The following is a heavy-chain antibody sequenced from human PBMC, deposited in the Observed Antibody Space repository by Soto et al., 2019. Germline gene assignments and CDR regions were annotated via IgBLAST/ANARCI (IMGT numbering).Heavy chain of an antibody. Sequence: LRLSCEASGFTFTSYGMHWVRQAPGKGLEWVAVIWYDGSNKYYADSVRGRFTISRDNSKNTLYLQMNSLRAEDTAVYYCASGSYYYYYGMDVWGQGTTVTVSS. CDR1: GFTFTSYG. J-gene: IGHJ6*02. CDR2: IWYDGSNK. D-gene: IGHD1-26*01. V-gene: IGHV3-33*01. CDR3: ASGSYYYYYGMDV.